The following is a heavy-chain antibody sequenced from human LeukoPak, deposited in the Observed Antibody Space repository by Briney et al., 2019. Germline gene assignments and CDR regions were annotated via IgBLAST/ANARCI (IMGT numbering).Heavy chain of an antibody. CDR1: GGTFISYA. V-gene: IGHV1-69*13. Sequence: SVKVSCKASGGTFISYAISWVRQAPGQGLEWMGGIIPIFGTANYAQKFQGRVTITADESTSTAYMELSSLRSEDTAVYYCARVYYRRSGYYNPFDYWGQGTLVTVSS. CDR3: ARVYYRRSGYYNPFDY. D-gene: IGHD3-3*01. CDR2: IIPIFGTA. J-gene: IGHJ4*02.